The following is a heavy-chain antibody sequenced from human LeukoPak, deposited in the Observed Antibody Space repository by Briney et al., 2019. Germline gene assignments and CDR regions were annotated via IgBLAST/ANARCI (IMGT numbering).Heavy chain of an antibody. CDR1: GGSISSYY. J-gene: IGHJ4*02. Sequence: SETLSLTCSVSGGSISSYYWSWIRQPPGKGLEWIGYIYYSGSTNYNPSLKSRVTISVDTSKNQFSLKLSSVTAAGTAVYYCARSSTYGDFPGDYWGQGTLVTVSS. D-gene: IGHD4-17*01. CDR2: IYYSGST. V-gene: IGHV4-59*01. CDR3: ARSSTYGDFPGDY.